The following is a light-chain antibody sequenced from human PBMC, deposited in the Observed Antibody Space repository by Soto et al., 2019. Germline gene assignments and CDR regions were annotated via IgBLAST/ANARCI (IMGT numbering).Light chain of an antibody. CDR2: AAS. J-gene: IGKJ4*02. CDR3: QHWDSNLALS. Sequence: DIPMTQSPSSLSASVGDRVTITCRARQSISSYFNWYQQKPGKAPKLLIYAASSLQSGVPSRFSGSRSGTEFTLTISGLQPDDFASYCGQHWDSNLALSVGGGTMVEIK. CDR1: QSISSY. V-gene: IGKV1-39*01.